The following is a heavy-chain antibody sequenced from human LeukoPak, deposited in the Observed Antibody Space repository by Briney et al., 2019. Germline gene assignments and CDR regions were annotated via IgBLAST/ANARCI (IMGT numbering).Heavy chain of an antibody. CDR2: ITSSSSYI. Sequence: GGSLRLSCAASGFTFSSYFMNWVRQAPGKGLEWVSFITSSSSYIYYADSVKGRFTMSRDNAKNSLYLQMNSLRAEDTAVYYCARGGSGSYGDDLQADLDYWGQGTLVTVSS. D-gene: IGHD4-17*01. J-gene: IGHJ4*02. V-gene: IGHV3-21*01. CDR1: GFTFSSYF. CDR3: ARGGSGSYGDDLQADLDY.